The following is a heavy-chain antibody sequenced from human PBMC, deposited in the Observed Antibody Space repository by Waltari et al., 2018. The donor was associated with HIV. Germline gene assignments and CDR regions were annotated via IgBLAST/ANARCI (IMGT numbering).Heavy chain of an antibody. D-gene: IGHD3-22*01. CDR3: ASSPTYYYDNSGYFFDF. V-gene: IGHV3-21*02. CDR2: ISSSNDYI. CDR1: GFAFSSYS. Sequence: EVQLVESGGGLVKPGGSLRLSCAASGFAFSSYSMNWVRQAPGKGLGWFSSISSSNDYIYYADSLKGRFTISRDIAKKSLYLQMNSLRVEDTAVYYCASSPTYYYDNSGYFFDFWGHGTLVTVSS. J-gene: IGHJ4*01.